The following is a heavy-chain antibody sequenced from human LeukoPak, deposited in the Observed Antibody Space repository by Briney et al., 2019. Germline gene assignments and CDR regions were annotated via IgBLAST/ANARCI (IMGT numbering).Heavy chain of an antibody. V-gene: IGHV1-69*13. CDR2: IIPIFGTA. Sequence: SVKVSCKASRGTFSSYAINWVRQAPGQGLEWMGGIIPIFGTANYAQKFQGRVTITADESTSTAYMELSSLRSEDTAVYYCARGYSNYGYAFDIWGQGTMVTVSS. D-gene: IGHD4-11*01. CDR1: RGTFSSYA. J-gene: IGHJ3*02. CDR3: ARGYSNYGYAFDI.